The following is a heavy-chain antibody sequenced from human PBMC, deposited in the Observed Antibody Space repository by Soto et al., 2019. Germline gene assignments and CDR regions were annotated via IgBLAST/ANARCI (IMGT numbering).Heavy chain of an antibody. CDR2: ISGSGGST. J-gene: IGHJ4*02. Sequence: GGSLRLSCAASGFTFSSYAMSWVRQAPGKGLEWVSAISGSGGSTYYADSVKGRFTISRDNSKNTPYRQMNSLRAEDTAVYYCAKGLGLRFLEKTYYFDYWGQGTLVTVSS. D-gene: IGHD3-3*01. CDR1: GFTFSSYA. V-gene: IGHV3-23*01. CDR3: AKGLGLRFLEKTYYFDY.